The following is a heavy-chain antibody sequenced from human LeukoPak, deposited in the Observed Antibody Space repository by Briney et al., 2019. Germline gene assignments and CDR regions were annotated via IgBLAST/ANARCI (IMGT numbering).Heavy chain of an antibody. J-gene: IGHJ4*02. V-gene: IGHV3-11*01. D-gene: IGHD6-19*01. Sequence: GGSLRLSCAASGFTFSDYYMSWIRQAPGKGLERVSYISSSGSTIYYADSVKGRFTISRDNAKNSLYLQMNSLRAEDTAVYYCAIVAVAGSFDYWGQGTLVTVSS. CDR1: GFTFSDYY. CDR2: ISSSGSTI. CDR3: AIVAVAGSFDY.